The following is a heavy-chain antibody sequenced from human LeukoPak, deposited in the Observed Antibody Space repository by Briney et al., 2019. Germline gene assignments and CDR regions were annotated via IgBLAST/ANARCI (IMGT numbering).Heavy chain of an antibody. J-gene: IGHJ6*03. CDR3: ARDARYCSSTSCYRGYYYYYMDV. D-gene: IGHD2-2*02. V-gene: IGHV1-69*13. Sequence: SVKVSCKASGGTFSSYAISWVRQAPGQGLEWMGGIIPIFGTANYAQKFQGRVTITADESTSTAYMELSSLRSEDTAVYYCARDARYCSSTSCYRGYYYYYMDVWGKGTTVTVSS. CDR1: GGTFSSYA. CDR2: IIPIFGTA.